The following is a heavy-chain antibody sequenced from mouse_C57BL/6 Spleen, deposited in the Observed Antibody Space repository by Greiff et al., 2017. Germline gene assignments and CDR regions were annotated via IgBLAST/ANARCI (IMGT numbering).Heavy chain of an antibody. V-gene: IGHV7-3*01. CDR1: GFTFPDYY. D-gene: IGHD1-1*01. J-gene: IGHJ2*01. CDR3: ARAGSSHYFDY. CDR2: IRNKANGYTT. Sequence: EVKVVESGGGLVQPGGSLSLSCAASGFTFPDYYMSWVRQPPGKALEWLGFIRNKANGYTTEYSASVKGRFTISRDNSQSILYLQMNALRAEDSATYYCARAGSSHYFDYWGQGTTLTVSS.